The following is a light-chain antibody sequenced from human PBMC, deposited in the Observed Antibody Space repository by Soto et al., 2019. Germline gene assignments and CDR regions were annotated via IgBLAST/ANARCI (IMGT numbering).Light chain of an antibody. CDR3: SSYTTSSTVV. CDR1: NSDVGGYNY. J-gene: IGLJ2*01. Sequence: QSALTQPASISGSPGQSITISCTGTNSDVGGYNYVSWYQQYPGKAPKLMINDVDNRPSGVSYRFSGSKSGKTASLTISGLQAEDEADYYCSSYTTSSTVVFGGGTKVTVL. CDR2: DVD. V-gene: IGLV2-14*01.